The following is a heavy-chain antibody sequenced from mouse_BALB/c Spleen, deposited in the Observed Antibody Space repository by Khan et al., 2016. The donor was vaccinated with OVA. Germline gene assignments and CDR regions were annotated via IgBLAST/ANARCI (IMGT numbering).Heavy chain of an antibody. Sequence: EVQLQESGLGLVKPSQTVSLTCTVTGISITSGNYRWSWIRPFPGNKLEWIGNIYYSGTVTYNPSLTSRTTITRDTSKNQFFLEMNSLTAEDTATYYCARDYGSLYWFFDVWGAGTTVTVSS. J-gene: IGHJ1*01. CDR3: ARDYGSLYWFFDV. V-gene: IGHV3-5*02. CDR2: IYYSGTV. D-gene: IGHD1-1*01. CDR1: GISITSGNYR.